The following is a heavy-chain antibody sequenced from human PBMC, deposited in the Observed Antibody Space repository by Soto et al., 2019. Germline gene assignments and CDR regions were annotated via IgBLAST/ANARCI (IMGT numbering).Heavy chain of an antibody. D-gene: IGHD3-22*01. CDR1: CGSITNSGYY. CDR2: IFYSGST. Sequence: QLQLQESGPGLVKPSETLSLTCTVSCGSITNSGYYWGWVRQPPGKGLEWIGSIFYSGSTHYKPSLQSRVTISGDTSKNQFSLKLSSVTAADTAVYYCARTPDSSGYYFDYWCQGTLVTVSS. J-gene: IGHJ4*02. V-gene: IGHV4-39*01. CDR3: ARTPDSSGYYFDY.